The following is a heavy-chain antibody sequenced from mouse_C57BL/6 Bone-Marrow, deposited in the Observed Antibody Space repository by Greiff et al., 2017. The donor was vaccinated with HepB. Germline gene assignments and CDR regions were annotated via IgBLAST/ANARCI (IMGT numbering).Heavy chain of an antibody. CDR1: GYTFTSYW. Sequence: QVQLQQPGAELVKPGASVKLSCKASGYTFTSYWMHWVKQRPGQGLEWIGMIHPNIGSTNYNEKFKSKATLTVDKSSSTAYMQLSSLTSEDSAVYYCARSRAYYYGSSYLYWGQGTTLTVSS. CDR2: IHPNIGST. D-gene: IGHD1-1*01. CDR3: ARSRAYYYGSSYLY. J-gene: IGHJ2*01. V-gene: IGHV1-64*01.